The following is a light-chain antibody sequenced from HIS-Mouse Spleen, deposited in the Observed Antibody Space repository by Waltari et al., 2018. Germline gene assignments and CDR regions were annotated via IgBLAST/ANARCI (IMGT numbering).Light chain of an antibody. Sequence: QSVLTQPPSASGTPGQRVTIPCSGSSANIGSNYVYWYQQLPGTAPKPLIYRNNQRPSGVPDRFSGSKSGTSASLAISGLRSEDEADYYCAAWDDSLSGVVFGGGTKLTVL. J-gene: IGLJ2*01. CDR1: SANIGSNY. V-gene: IGLV1-47*01. CDR3: AAWDDSLSGVV. CDR2: RNN.